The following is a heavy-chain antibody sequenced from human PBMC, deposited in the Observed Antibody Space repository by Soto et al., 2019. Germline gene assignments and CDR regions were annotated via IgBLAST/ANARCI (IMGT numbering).Heavy chain of an antibody. CDR2: IRSKAYGGTT. CDR1: GFTFGDYA. J-gene: IGHJ4*02. V-gene: IGHV3-49*03. D-gene: IGHD6-13*01. Sequence: GGSLRLSCTASGFTFGDYAMSWFRQAPGKGLEWVGFIRSKAYGGTTEYAASVKGRFTISRDDSKSIAYLQMNSLKTEDTAVYYCTSLHSSSWYCAGDWGQGTLVTVSS. CDR3: TSLHSSSWYCAGD.